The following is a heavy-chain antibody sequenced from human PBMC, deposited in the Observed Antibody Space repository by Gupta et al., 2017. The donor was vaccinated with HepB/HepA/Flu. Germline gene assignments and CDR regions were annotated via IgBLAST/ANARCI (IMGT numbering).Heavy chain of an antibody. J-gene: IGHJ4*02. CDR1: GGSISSSSYY. D-gene: IGHD6-19*01. V-gene: IGHV4-39*01. Sequence: QLQLQESGPGLVKPSETLSLTCTVSGGSISSSSYYWGWLRQPPGKGLEWMGSIYYSGSTYYNPSLKSRVTISVDTSKNQFSLKLSSVTAADTAVYYCARHSSGWYDPLDYWGQGTLVTVSS. CDR3: ARHSSGWYDPLDY. CDR2: IYYSGST.